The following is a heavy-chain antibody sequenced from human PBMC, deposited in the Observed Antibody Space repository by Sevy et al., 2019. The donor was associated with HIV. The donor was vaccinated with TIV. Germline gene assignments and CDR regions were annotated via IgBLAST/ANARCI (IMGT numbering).Heavy chain of an antibody. D-gene: IGHD3-10*01. Sequence: GGSLRLSCAASGFTFSTYNMHWVRQAPGMGLEWVSSIWSSSSYIYYADSVKGRFTISRDNAKNSLYLQMNSLKVEDTAVYYCARDRTYGSFIDYWGQGTLVTVSS. V-gene: IGHV3-21*01. CDR2: IWSSSSYI. CDR3: ARDRTYGSFIDY. J-gene: IGHJ4*02. CDR1: GFTFSTYN.